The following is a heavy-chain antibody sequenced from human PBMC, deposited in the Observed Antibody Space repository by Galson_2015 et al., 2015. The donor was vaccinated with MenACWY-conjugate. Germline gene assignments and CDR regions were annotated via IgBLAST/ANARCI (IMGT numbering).Heavy chain of an antibody. J-gene: IGHJ6*02. CDR2: IIPLFDAA. CDR1: GGTFNNYA. Sequence: SVKVSCKASGGTFNNYAFTWVRQAPGQGLEWMGGIIPLFDAADYAQKFQGRVTITADESTSTVYMELTSLRFEDAAVYYCGSPSIAVAGTRYHYYNYASAVWGQGTTVTVSS. CDR3: GSPSIAVAGTRYHYYNYASAV. D-gene: IGHD6-19*01. V-gene: IGHV1-69*13.